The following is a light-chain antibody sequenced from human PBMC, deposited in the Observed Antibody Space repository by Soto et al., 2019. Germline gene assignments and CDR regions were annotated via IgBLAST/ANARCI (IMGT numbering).Light chain of an antibody. CDR3: CACAGSSTLLI. V-gene: IGLV2-23*02. CDR2: EVS. CDR1: SSDVGTYNL. J-gene: IGLJ1*01. Sequence: QSALTQPASVSGSPGQSITISCTGTSSDVGTYNLVSWYQQLPGKAPKLMIYEVSKRPSGVSNRFSGSKSGNTASLTISGLRAEDEDDYYYCACAGSSTLLIFGTGTKLTVL.